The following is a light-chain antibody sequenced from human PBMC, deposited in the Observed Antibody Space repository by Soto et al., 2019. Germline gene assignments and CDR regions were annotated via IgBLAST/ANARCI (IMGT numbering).Light chain of an antibody. CDR1: SGYSNYK. CDR3: GADHGSGSNFVYVV. Sequence: QPVLTQPPSASASLGASVTLTCTLSSGYSNYKVDWYQQRPGKGPRFVMRVGTGGIVGSKGDGIPDRFSVLGSGLNRYLNIKNIQEEDESDYHCGADHGSGSNFVYVVFGGGTKLTVL. J-gene: IGLJ2*01. CDR2: VGTGGIVG. V-gene: IGLV9-49*01.